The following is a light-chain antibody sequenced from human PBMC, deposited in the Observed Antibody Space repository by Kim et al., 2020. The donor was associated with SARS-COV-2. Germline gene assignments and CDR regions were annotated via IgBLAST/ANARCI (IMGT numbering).Light chain of an antibody. Sequence: GQRVTISCSGSSSNIGSSTVNWYQQLPGTAPKFLISTNNQRPSGVPDRFSASKSGTSASLAISGLQSEEEADYYCAAWDDSLNSWVFGGGTQLTVL. V-gene: IGLV1-44*01. CDR2: TNN. J-gene: IGLJ3*02. CDR1: SSNIGSST. CDR3: AAWDDSLNSWV.